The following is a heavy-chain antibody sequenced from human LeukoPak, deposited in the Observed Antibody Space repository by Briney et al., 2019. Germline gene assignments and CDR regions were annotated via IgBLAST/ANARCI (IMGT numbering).Heavy chain of an antibody. V-gene: IGHV4-59*12. D-gene: IGHD3-10*01. CDR3: ASLSVLDYGSGSYYIDYYYYGMDV. CDR1: GGSISSYY. Sequence: SETLSLTCTVSGGSISSYYWSWIRQPPGKGLEWIGYIYYSGSTNYNPSLKSRVTISVDTSKNQFSLKLSSVTAADTAVYYRASLSVLDYGSGSYYIDYYYYGMDVWGQGTTVTVSS. CDR2: IYYSGST. J-gene: IGHJ6*02.